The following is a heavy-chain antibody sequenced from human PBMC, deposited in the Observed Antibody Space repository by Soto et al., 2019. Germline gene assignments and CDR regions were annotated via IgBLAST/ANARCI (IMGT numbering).Heavy chain of an antibody. J-gene: IGHJ4*02. CDR2: LDPEDGET. CDR3: ATNLDETPYSGYDV. Sequence: GASVKVSCKVSGYTLTELSMHWVRQAPGKGLEWMGGLDPEDGETIYAQKFQGRVTMTEDTSTDTAYMELSSLRSEDTAVYYCATNLDETPYSGYDVWGQGTLVTVSS. D-gene: IGHD5-12*01. CDR1: GYTLTELS. V-gene: IGHV1-24*01.